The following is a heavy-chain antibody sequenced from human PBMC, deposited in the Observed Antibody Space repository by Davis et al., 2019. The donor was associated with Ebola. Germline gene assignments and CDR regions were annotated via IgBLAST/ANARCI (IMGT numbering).Heavy chain of an antibody. D-gene: IGHD3-3*01. Sequence: AASVKVSCKASGYTFTSYGITWVRLAPGQGLEWLGWIDTYSGHTKYAEKLQDRVTMARDTSTSTAYMEMRGLRSDDTAVYYCARPLSLRFLEGGNFDMWGQGTTVTVSS. CDR1: GYTFTSYG. CDR3: ARPLSLRFLEGGNFDM. V-gene: IGHV1-18*04. CDR2: IDTYSGHT. J-gene: IGHJ3*02.